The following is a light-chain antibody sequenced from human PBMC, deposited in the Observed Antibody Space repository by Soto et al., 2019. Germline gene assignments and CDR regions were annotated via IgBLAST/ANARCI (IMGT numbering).Light chain of an antibody. CDR2: GAS. J-gene: IGKJ4*01. V-gene: IGKV3-20*01. Sequence: IVLTQSPGTLSLSPGDRATLSCRASQSVSRNYLAWYQQKPGQAPTLLIYGASSRAPDIPGRFSGSGSGTDFTLTITRLEPEDFALYYCQQYGYSPLTFGGGTKVEIK. CDR1: QSVSRNY. CDR3: QQYGYSPLT.